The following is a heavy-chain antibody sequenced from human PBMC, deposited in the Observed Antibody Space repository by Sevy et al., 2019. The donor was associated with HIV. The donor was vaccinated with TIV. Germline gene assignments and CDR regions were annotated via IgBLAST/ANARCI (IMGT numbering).Heavy chain of an antibody. V-gene: IGHV3-30-3*01. CDR2: ISYAGSNK. CDR3: ARGKVAGTSFDY. J-gene: IGHJ4*02. D-gene: IGHD6-19*01. CDR1: GFTFSSYA. Sequence: GGSLRLSCTASGFTFSSYAMHWVRQAPGKGLEWVAVISYAGSNKYYADSVKGRFTISRDNSKNTLYLQMNSLRAEDTAVYYCARGKVAGTSFDYWGQGTLVTVSS.